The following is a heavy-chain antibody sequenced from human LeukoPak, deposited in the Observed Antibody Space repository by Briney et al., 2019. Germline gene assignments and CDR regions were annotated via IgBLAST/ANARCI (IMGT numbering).Heavy chain of an antibody. J-gene: IGHJ3*02. Sequence: GGSLRLSCSASGFTFSSYAMHWVRQAPGKGLEYVSAISSNGGSTYYADSVKGRFTISRDNSKNTLYLQMSSLRAEDTAVYYCVKGFLVPLCSSSSRSSYFDIWGQGTMVTVSS. CDR1: GFTFSSYA. CDR3: VKGFLVPLCSSSSRSSYFDI. V-gene: IGHV3-64D*09. D-gene: IGHD6-6*01. CDR2: ISSNGGST.